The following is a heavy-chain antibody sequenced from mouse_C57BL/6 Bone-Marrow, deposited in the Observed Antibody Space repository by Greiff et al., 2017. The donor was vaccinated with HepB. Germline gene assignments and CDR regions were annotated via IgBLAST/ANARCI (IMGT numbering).Heavy chain of an antibody. CDR1: GFTFSDYY. CDR3: ARRFYYGYLDY. V-gene: IGHV5-12*01. Sequence: EVQLVESGGGLVQPGGSLKLSCAASGFTFSDYYMYWVRQTPEKRLEWVAYISNGGGSTYYPDTVKGRFTISRDNAKNTLYLQLSRLKSEDTAMYYCARRFYYGYLDYWGQGTTLTVSS. D-gene: IGHD2-1*01. CDR2: ISNGGGST. J-gene: IGHJ2*01.